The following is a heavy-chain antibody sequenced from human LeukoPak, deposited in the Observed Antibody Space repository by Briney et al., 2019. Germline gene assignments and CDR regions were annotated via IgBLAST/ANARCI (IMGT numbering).Heavy chain of an antibody. D-gene: IGHD6-19*01. CDR1: GFTFSSYG. J-gene: IGHJ4*02. V-gene: IGHV3-30*18. CDR3: AKDLRGSYSSWYYFDY. CDR2: ISNDGSNK. Sequence: GGSLRLSCAASGFTFSSYGMHWVRQAPGKGLERVAVISNDGSNKYYADSVKGRFTISRDNSKNTLYLQVNSLRAEDTAVYYCAKDLRGSYSSWYYFDYWGQGALVTVSS.